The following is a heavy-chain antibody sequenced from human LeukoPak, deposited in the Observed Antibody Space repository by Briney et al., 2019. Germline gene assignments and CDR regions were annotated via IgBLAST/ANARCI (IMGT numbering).Heavy chain of an antibody. V-gene: IGHV1-69*04. D-gene: IGHD6-19*01. Sequence: SVKVSCKASGGTFSSYAISWVRQAPGQGLEWMGRIIPILGIANYAQKFQGRVTITADKSTSTAYMELSSLRSEDTAVYYCARRHNSGWFLFDYWGRGTLVTVSS. J-gene: IGHJ4*02. CDR1: GGTFSSYA. CDR3: ARRHNSGWFLFDY. CDR2: IIPILGIA.